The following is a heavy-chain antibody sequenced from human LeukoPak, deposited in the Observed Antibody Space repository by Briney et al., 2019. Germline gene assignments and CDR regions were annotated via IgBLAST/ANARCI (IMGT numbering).Heavy chain of an antibody. CDR3: AMDQKLEPFHY. J-gene: IGHJ4*02. CDR2: IPSDGSNN. D-gene: IGHD1-1*01. CDR1: GVTFSRHV. Sequence: GVSLRLSCAASGVTFSRHVMHWVRQAPGKGLEWVAFIPSDGSNNYYADSVKGRFTISRDNSENALYLQMNSLRTEDAAMYYCAMDQKLEPFHYWGQGTLVTVSS. V-gene: IGHV3-30*02.